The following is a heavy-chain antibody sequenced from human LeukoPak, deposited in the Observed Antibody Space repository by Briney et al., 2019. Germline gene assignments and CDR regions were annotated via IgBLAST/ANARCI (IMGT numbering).Heavy chain of an antibody. CDR1: GGTFSSYA. J-gene: IGHJ4*02. D-gene: IGHD3-10*01. Sequence: LWASVKVSCKASGGTFSSYAISWVRQAPGQGLEWMGGIIPIFGTANYAQKFQGRITITADVSTSTAYMELSSLRSEDTAVYYCASVGSGSNPFDYWGQGTLVTVSS. CDR2: IIPIFGTA. CDR3: ASVGSGSNPFDY. V-gene: IGHV1-69*13.